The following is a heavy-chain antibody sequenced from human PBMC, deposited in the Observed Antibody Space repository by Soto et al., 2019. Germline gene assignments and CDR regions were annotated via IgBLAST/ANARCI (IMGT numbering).Heavy chain of an antibody. D-gene: IGHD3-10*01. CDR1: GFSLNTDGVG. CDR2: IYWDDDK. Sequence: QITLKESGPTLVKPTQTLTLTCTFSGFSLNTDGVGVGWIRQPPRKALEWLALIYWDDDKRYSTSLESRLTXTXXTSQNQVVLTLNNMDPVDTATYYCAHTMAPRVSDYWGQGTQVTVSS. J-gene: IGHJ4*02. CDR3: AHTMAPRVSDY. V-gene: IGHV2-5*02.